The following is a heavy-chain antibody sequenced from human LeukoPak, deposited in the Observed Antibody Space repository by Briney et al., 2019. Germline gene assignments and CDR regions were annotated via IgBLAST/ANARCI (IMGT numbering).Heavy chain of an antibody. CDR3: TTDPYQRIMITFGGVIADY. CDR2: IKSKTDGGTT. Sequence: GGSLRLSCAASGFTFSDAWMSWVRQAPGKGLEWVGRIKSKTDGGTTDYAAPVKGRFTISRDDSKNTLSLQMNSLKIEDTAVYYCTTDPYQRIMITFGGVIADYWGQGTLVTVSS. V-gene: IGHV3-15*01. CDR1: GFTFSDAW. D-gene: IGHD3-16*02. J-gene: IGHJ4*02.